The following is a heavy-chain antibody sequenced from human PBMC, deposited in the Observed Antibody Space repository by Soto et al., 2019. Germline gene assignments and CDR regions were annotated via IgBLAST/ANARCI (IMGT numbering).Heavy chain of an antibody. CDR3: ASRMGSGRYYFDY. CDR1: GGSFSGYY. CDR2: INGSGST. D-gene: IGHD3-10*01. Sequence: QVQLQQWGAGLLKPSETLSLTCAVYGGSFSGYYWSWIRQSPGKGLEWIGEINGSGSTNYNPSLKSRVTISIDTSTNQFYLKLNSVTAADTAVFYCASRMGSGRYYFDYWGQGTLVTVSS. V-gene: IGHV4-34*01. J-gene: IGHJ4*02.